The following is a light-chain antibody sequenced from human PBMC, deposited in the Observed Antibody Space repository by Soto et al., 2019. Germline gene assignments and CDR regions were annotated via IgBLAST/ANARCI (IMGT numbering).Light chain of an antibody. CDR1: SSDVGGYNY. CDR3: CSYAGSYTFV. Sequence: QSVLTQPRSVSGSPGQSVTISCTGTSSDVGGYNYVSWYQQHPGKAPKLMIYDVSKRPSGVPDRFSGSKSGNTASQTISGLQAEDEADYYCCSYAGSYTFVFGTGTKVTVL. V-gene: IGLV2-11*01. J-gene: IGLJ1*01. CDR2: DVS.